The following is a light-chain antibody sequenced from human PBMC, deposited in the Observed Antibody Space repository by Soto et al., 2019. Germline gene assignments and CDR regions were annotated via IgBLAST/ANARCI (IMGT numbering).Light chain of an antibody. CDR3: TSYTSSNTLYV. Sequence: QSALTQPASMSGSPGQSITISCTGTSSDVGGYNYVSWYQHHPGKAPKLIIFEITNRPSGVSNRFSGSTSGNAASLTISGLQAEDEADYYCTSYTSSNTLYVFGTGTKVTVL. CDR1: SSDVGGYNY. J-gene: IGLJ1*01. V-gene: IGLV2-14*01. CDR2: EIT.